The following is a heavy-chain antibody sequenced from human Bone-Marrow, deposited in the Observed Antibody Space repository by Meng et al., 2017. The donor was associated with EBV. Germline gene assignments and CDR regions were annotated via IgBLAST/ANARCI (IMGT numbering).Heavy chain of an antibody. CDR2: INHSGSI. CDR3: ARGRNKRWVQVMTSVRGDYFDY. V-gene: IGHV4-34*01. Sequence: QVQLQQWGAGLLKPSXTLSLTCAVYGGSFRGYYWSWIRQPPGKGLEWIGEINHSGSINYNPSLKSRVTISVDTSKNQFSLNLTSVTAADTAVYYCARGRNKRWVQVMTSVRGDYFDYGVQGTLVTVSS. CDR1: GGSFRGYY. D-gene: IGHD5-24*01. J-gene: IGHJ4*02.